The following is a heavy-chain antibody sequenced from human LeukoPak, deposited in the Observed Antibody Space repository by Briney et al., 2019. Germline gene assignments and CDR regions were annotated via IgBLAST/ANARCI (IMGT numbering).Heavy chain of an antibody. D-gene: IGHD1-26*01. CDR2: VYPSGST. CDR1: GGSISSYS. CDR3: ARENSGSYREFDY. J-gene: IGHJ4*02. V-gene: IGHV4-4*07. Sequence: SETLSLTCTVSGGSISSYSWSWIRQPAGKGLEWVGRVYPSGSTNYNPSLKSGVTMSVDTSKNQFSLKLSAVTAADTALYYCARENSGSYREFDYWGQGTLVTVSS.